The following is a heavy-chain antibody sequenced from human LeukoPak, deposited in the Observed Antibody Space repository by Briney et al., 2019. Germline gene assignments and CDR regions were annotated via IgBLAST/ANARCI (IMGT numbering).Heavy chain of an antibody. CDR2: MYNDENDK. Sequence: GGSLRLSCAASAFSFSSHGIYWVRQAPGKGLEWVAFMYNDENDKNYGDSVKGRFAISRDNSKNTVFLEMNSLRGDDAAVYYCATLVKTGSGGRGYFDHWGQGTLVTVSS. D-gene: IGHD2-8*02. CDR1: AFSFSSHG. CDR3: ATLVKTGSGGRGYFDH. J-gene: IGHJ4*02. V-gene: IGHV3-30*02.